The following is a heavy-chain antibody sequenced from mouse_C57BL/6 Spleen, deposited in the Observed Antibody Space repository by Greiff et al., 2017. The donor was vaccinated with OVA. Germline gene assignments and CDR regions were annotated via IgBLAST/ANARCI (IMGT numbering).Heavy chain of an antibody. CDR3: AETAQATGFAY. Sequence: VQRVESGPELVKPGASVKISCKASGYAFSSSWMNWVKQRPGKGLEWIGRIYPGDGDTNYNGKFKGKATLTADKSSSTAYMQLSSLTSEDSAVYFCAETAQATGFAYWGQGTLVTVSA. D-gene: IGHD3-2*02. CDR1: GYAFSSSW. CDR2: IYPGDGDT. J-gene: IGHJ3*01. V-gene: IGHV1-82*01.